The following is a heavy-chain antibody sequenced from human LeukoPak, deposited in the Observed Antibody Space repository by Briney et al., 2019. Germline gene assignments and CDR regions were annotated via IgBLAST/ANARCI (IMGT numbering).Heavy chain of an antibody. CDR3: ARVPSHYDYIWGSYRYTYYMDV. Sequence: GASVKVSCKASGYTFTGYDINWVRQATGQGLAWMGWMNPNSGNTGYAQKFRGRVTMTRNTSISTAYMELSSLRSEDTAVYYCARVPSHYDYIWGSYRYTYYMDVWGKGTTVTVSS. J-gene: IGHJ6*03. CDR1: GYTFTGYD. D-gene: IGHD3-16*02. CDR2: MNPNSGNT. V-gene: IGHV1-8*01.